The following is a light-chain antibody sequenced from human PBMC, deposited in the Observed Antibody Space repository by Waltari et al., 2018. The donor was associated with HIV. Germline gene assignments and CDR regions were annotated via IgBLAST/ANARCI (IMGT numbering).Light chain of an antibody. V-gene: IGKV1-39*01. CDR1: QSISSY. J-gene: IGKJ4*01. CDR2: AAS. Sequence: DIQMTQSPSSLSASVGARVTITCRASQSISSYLNWYQQKPGKAPKLLIYAASSLQSGVPSRFSGSGSGTDFTLTISSLQPEDFATYYCQQSYSTPRFGGGTKVEIK. CDR3: QQSYSTPR.